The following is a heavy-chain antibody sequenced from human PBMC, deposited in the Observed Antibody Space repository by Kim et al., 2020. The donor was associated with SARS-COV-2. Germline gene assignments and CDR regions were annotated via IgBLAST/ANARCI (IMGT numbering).Heavy chain of an antibody. V-gene: IGHV3-48*03. D-gene: IGHD3-3*01. Sequence: ADSVKGRVTISRDNAKNSLYLQMNSLRAEDTAVYYCARSRSGYYKYYFDYWGQGTLVTVSS. CDR3: ARSRSGYYKYYFDY. J-gene: IGHJ4*02.